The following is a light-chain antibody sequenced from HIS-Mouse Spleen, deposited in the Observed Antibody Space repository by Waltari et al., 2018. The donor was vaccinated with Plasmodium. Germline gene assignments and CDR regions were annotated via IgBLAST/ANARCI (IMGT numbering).Light chain of an antibody. V-gene: IGKV3-20*01. CDR1: QSVSSSY. CDR2: GSS. Sequence: EIVLTQSPGTLSLSPGERATLSCRASQSVSSSYLAWYQQKPGKAPRLLIYGSSSRATGIPDRFSGSGSGTDFTLTISRLEPEDFAVYYCQQYGSSLYTVGQGTKLEIK. CDR3: QQYGSSLYT. J-gene: IGKJ2*01.